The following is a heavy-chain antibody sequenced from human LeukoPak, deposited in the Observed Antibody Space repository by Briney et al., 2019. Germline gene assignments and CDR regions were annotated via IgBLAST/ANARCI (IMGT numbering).Heavy chain of an antibody. CDR3: AKSRDPPQLWLPDYDV. D-gene: IGHD3-16*01. V-gene: IGHV3-23*05. Sequence: PGGSLRLSCSASGFTFNDNVMSWVRQAPGKGLEWVSSITGKSSGTFSADSVKGRFTISRDNSKNTLFLQMDSLRADDTAMYYCAKSRDPPQLWLPDYDVWGQGTMVTVSS. CDR1: GFTFNDNV. J-gene: IGHJ3*01. CDR2: ITGKSSGT.